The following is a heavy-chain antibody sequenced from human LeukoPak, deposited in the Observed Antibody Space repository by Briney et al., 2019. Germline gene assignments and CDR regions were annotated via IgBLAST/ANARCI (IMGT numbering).Heavy chain of an antibody. D-gene: IGHD6-6*01. V-gene: IGHV3-66*01. CDR3: ARDRWYSSSSFYYYYGMDV. CDR2: IYSGGST. J-gene: IGHJ6*02. Sequence: GGSLRLSCAASGFTVSSNYMSWVRQAPGKGLGWVSVIYSGGSTYYSDSVKGRFTISRDNSKNTLYLQMNSLRAEDTAVYYCARDRWYSSSSFYYYYGMDVWGQGTTVTVSS. CDR1: GFTVSSNY.